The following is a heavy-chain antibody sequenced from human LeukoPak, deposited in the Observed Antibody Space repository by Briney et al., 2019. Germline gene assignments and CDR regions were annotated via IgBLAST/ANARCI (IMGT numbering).Heavy chain of an antibody. J-gene: IGHJ4*02. Sequence: SETLSLTCTVSGGTVSSGSYYWSWLRQPPGKGLEWIGYIYYSGSTNYNPSLKSRVTISVDTSKNQFSLKLNSVTAADTAVYYCARLYYDSSGYYGFYYFDYWGQGTLVTVSS. D-gene: IGHD3-22*01. CDR2: IYYSGST. CDR1: GGTVSSGSYY. V-gene: IGHV4-61*01. CDR3: ARLYYDSSGYYGFYYFDY.